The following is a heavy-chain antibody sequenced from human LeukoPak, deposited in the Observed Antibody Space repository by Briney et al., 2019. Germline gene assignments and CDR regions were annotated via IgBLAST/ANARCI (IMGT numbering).Heavy chain of an antibody. CDR1: GYTFTGYY. CDR2: INPNSGGT. CDR3: ARSHSYSSGWWGGYNWFDP. V-gene: IGHV1-2*02. D-gene: IGHD6-19*01. Sequence: ASVKVSCKASGYTFTGYYMHWVRQAPGQGLEWMGWINPNSGGTNYAQKFQGRVTMTRDTSISTAYMELSRLRSDDTAVYYCARSHSYSSGWWGGYNWFDPWGQGTLVTVSS. J-gene: IGHJ5*02.